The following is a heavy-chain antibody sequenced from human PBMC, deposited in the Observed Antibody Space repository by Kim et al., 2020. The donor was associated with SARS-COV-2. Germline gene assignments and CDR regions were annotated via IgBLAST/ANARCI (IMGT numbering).Heavy chain of an antibody. CDR3: AKNLRALYSYGPMGS. V-gene: IGHV3-30*18. Sequence: GGSLRLSCAASGFTFKNYGMHWVRQAPGKGLEWVADISYDETYKNYADSVNGRFTISRDTSKNTLYLQKNSLSPEETAVYYCAKNLRALYSYGPMGSWG. CDR2: ISYDETYK. CDR1: GFTFKNYG. J-gene: IGHJ5*01. D-gene: IGHD3-16*01.